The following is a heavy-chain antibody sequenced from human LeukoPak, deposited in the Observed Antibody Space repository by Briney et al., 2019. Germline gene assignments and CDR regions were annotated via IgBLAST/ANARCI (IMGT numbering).Heavy chain of an antibody. Sequence: PSETLSLTCTVSGGSISSGSYYWSWIRQPPGKGLEWIGEINHSGSTNYNPSLKSRVTISVDTSKNQFSLKLSSVTAADTAVYYCARVVIAARPNFDYWGQGTLVTVSS. CDR1: GGSISSGSYY. V-gene: IGHV4-39*07. D-gene: IGHD6-6*01. CDR2: INHSGST. J-gene: IGHJ4*02. CDR3: ARVVIAARPNFDY.